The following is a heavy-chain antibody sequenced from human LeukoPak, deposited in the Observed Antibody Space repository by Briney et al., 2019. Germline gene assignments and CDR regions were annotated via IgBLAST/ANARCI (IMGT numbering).Heavy chain of an antibody. J-gene: IGHJ6*03. D-gene: IGHD5-18*01. CDR3: ARTTEGGYTYDYFYYYYMDV. CDR2: IYTSGIT. V-gene: IGHV4-61*02. CDR1: GGSISSVSSY. Sequence: PSETLSLTCTVSGGSISSVSSYWSWVRQPAGKGLEWIGRIYTSGITDYNPSLKSRVTISLDTSKNQFSLNLTSVTAADTAVYYCARTTEGGYTYDYFYYYYMDVWGKGTTVTISS.